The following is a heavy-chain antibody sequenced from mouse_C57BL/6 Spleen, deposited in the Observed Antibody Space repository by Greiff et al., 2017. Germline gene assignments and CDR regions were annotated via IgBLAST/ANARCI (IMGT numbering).Heavy chain of an antibody. Sequence: QVHVKQPGAELVKPGASVKLSCKASGYTFTSYWMHWVKQRPGQGLEWIGMIHPNSGSTNYNEKFKSKATLTVDKSSSTAYMQLSSLTSEDSAVYYCGLLWSYFDYWGQGTTLTVSS. CDR1: GYTFTSYW. CDR2: IHPNSGST. D-gene: IGHD2-1*01. V-gene: IGHV1-64*01. CDR3: GLLWSYFDY. J-gene: IGHJ2*01.